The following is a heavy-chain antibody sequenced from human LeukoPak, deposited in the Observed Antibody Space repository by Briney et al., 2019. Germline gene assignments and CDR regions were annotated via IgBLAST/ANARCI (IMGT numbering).Heavy chain of an antibody. Sequence: GASVKVSRKASGYTFTGYYMHWVRQAPGQGLEWMGWINPNSGGTNYAQKFQGWVTMTRDTSISTAYMELSRLRSDDTAVYYCARLRAIVVPSYSDYWGQGTLVTVSS. D-gene: IGHD3-22*01. CDR1: GYTFTGYY. J-gene: IGHJ4*02. CDR2: INPNSGGT. V-gene: IGHV1-2*04. CDR3: ARLRAIVVPSYSDY.